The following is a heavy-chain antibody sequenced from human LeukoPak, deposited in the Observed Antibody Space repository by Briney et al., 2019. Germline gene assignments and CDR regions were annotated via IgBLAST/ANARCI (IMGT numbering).Heavy chain of an antibody. CDR1: GYTFTTSH. CDR2: IIPSGGST. D-gene: IGHD3-22*01. V-gene: IGHV1-46*04. CDR3: ARDGGDGSGYYYYDY. Sequence: GASVKVSFKASGYTFTTSHMHWVRQAPGQGLEWMGIIIPSGGSTSYAQKLQGRVTMTSDTSTSTAYMELSSLKSEDTAVYYCARDGGDGSGYYYYDYWGQGTLVTVSS. J-gene: IGHJ4*02.